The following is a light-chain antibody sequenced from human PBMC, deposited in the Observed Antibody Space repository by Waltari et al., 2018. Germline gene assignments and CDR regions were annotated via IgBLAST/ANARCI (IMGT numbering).Light chain of an antibody. CDR1: QSVSTY. Sequence: EIVLTQSPATLSLSPGETATLSCRASQSVSTYLTWYQQKPGQAPRLLIYDASRRATGIPARFSGSGSGTDFTLTISSLQAADVAVYYCQQYLYDPLTFGGGTKVEIK. CDR2: DAS. CDR3: QQYLYDPLT. J-gene: IGKJ4*01. V-gene: IGKV3-11*01.